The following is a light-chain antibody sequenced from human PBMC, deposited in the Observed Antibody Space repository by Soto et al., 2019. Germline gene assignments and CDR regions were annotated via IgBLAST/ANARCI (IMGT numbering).Light chain of an antibody. Sequence: DIQMTQSPSSLSASVGDRVTITCQASQDISTSLNWYQQKPGRAPKLLIYDASNLEPGVPSWFSGSGSGTDFTFTISSLQPKDIATYYCQHYHNLPITFGQGTRLEIK. CDR2: DAS. CDR1: QDISTS. CDR3: QHYHNLPIT. J-gene: IGKJ5*01. V-gene: IGKV1-33*01.